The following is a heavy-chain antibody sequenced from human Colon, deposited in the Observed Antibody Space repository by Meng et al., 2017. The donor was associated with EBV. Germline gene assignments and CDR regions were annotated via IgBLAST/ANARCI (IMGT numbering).Heavy chain of an antibody. CDR3: VARSHPQDVDY. Sequence: VGSGVDLVAPGDSLILSCVASGFTFSYYDVSWVRQAPGKGRKWLSVISASSGSTFYAESAKGRFTISRDSSKTTVYLQMKSPRGEDTAVYYCVARSHPQDVDYWGQGTLVTVSS. CDR2: ISASSGST. V-gene: IGHV3-23*04. CDR1: GFTFSYYD. J-gene: IGHJ4*02.